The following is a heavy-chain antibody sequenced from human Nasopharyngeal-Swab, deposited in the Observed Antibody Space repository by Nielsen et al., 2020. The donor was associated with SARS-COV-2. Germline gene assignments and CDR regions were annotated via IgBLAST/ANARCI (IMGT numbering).Heavy chain of an antibody. J-gene: IGHJ3*02. CDR2: ISGSGGST. Sequence: GESLKISCAASGFTFSSYAMSWVRQAPGKGLEWASAISGSGGSTYYADSVKGWFTISRDNSKNTLYLQMNSLRAEDTAVYYCAKDYGLYCSSTSCPDDAFDIWGQGTMVTVSS. D-gene: IGHD2-2*01. CDR3: AKDYGLYCSSTSCPDDAFDI. CDR1: GFTFSSYA. V-gene: IGHV3-23*01.